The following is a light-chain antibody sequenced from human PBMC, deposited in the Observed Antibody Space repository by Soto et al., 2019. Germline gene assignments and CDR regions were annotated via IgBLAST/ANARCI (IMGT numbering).Light chain of an antibody. CDR1: QSVGTN. J-gene: IGKJ4*01. V-gene: IGKV3-15*01. CDR2: GAS. Sequence: EIVMSQSPATLSVSPGERVTLSCRASQSVGTNLAWYQQKVAQAPRLLIYGASTRANGIPARFSGSGSGTEFSLSITRLEPEDFAVYYCQQYGSSPPLTFGGGTKVEIK. CDR3: QQYGSSPPLT.